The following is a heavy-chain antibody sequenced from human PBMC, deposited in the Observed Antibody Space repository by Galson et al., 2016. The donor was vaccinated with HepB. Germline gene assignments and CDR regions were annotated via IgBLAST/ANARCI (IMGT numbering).Heavy chain of an antibody. CDR3: ARRRDGMDV. CDR1: GYGFTRDH. V-gene: IGHV5-51*01. J-gene: IGHJ6*01. CDR2: MYPDDSDA. Sequence: QSGAEVKKPGESLQISCENSGYGFTRDHIAWVRQVPGKGLEWMGIMYPDDSDARYSPSFQSQVTISADKSISTAYLQWSSLKASDTAMYYCARRRDGMDVWGQGTTVIVSS.